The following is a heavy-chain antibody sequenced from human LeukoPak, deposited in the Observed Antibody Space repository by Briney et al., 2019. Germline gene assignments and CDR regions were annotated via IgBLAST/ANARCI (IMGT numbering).Heavy chain of an antibody. D-gene: IGHD1-26*01. CDR1: GAAISRDY. CDR2: LYYSGTT. J-gene: IGHJ4*02. Sequence: SQTLSLTCTVAGAAISRDYCSWIRQHPRKGPEWIGYLYYSGTTNYSPSLKSRVTISIDASTNQFSLKLRSVTAADTAVYYCARYVGATNLFDYWGQGTLVTVSS. CDR3: ARYVGATNLFDY. V-gene: IGHV4-59*01.